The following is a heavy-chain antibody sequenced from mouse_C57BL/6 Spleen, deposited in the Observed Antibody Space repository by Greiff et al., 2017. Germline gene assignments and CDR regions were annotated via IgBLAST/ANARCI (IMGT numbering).Heavy chain of an antibody. CDR3: VRDGEQRGLCFDY. V-gene: IGHV10-3*01. CDR2: IRRKSSNYAT. Sequence: EVKLVESGGGLVQPKGSLKLSCAASGFTFNTYAMHWVRQAPGKGLEWVARIRRKSSNYATYYADSEKDRFTISRDDSQSMLYLQMKNLKTEDTAVYYCVRDGEQRGLCFDYWGQGTTLTVSS. CDR1: GFTFNTYA. J-gene: IGHJ2*01.